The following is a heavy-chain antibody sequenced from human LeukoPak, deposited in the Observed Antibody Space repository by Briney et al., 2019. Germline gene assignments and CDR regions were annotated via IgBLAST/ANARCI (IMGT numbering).Heavy chain of an antibody. Sequence: SETLSLTCAVYGGSFSGYYWSWIRQPPGKGLGWIGEINHSGSTNYNPSLKSRVTISVDTSKNQFSLKLSSVTAADTAVYYCAREEICSGGSCHEGVDYWGQGTLVTVSS. CDR1: GGSFSGYY. CDR3: AREEICSGGSCHEGVDY. J-gene: IGHJ4*02. V-gene: IGHV4-34*01. D-gene: IGHD2-15*01. CDR2: INHSGST.